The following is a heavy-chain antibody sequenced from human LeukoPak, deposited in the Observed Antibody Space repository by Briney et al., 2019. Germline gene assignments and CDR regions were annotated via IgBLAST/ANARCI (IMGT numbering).Heavy chain of an antibody. J-gene: IGHJ6*03. CDR1: GGSFSGYY. Sequence: SETLSLTCAVYGGSFSGYYWSWIRQPPGKGLEWIGEIHHSGSTNYNPSLKSRVTISVDTSKNQFSLKLSSVTAADTAVYYCARRARGYYDSSGYYRLYYYYYMDVWGKGTTVTISS. D-gene: IGHD3-22*01. CDR3: ARRARGYYDSSGYYRLYYYYYMDV. CDR2: IHHSGST. V-gene: IGHV4-34*01.